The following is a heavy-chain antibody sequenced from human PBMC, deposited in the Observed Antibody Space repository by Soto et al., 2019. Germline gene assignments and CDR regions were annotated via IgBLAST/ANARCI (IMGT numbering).Heavy chain of an antibody. D-gene: IGHD2-15*01. CDR1: GGSISSGGYY. J-gene: IGHJ4*02. CDR3: ARSDIVVVVADD. V-gene: IGHV4-31*03. Sequence: PSETLSLTCTVSGGSISSGGYYWSWIRQHPGKGLEWIGYIYYSGSTYYNPSLKSRVTISVDMSKNQFSLKLSSVTAADMAVYHCARSDIVVVVADDWGQGTLVTVSS. CDR2: IYYSGST.